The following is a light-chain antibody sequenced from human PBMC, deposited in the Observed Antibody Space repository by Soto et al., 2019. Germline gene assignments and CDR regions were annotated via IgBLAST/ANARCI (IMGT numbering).Light chain of an antibody. J-gene: IGLJ2*01. CDR3: SSYTGSTTLVV. CDR1: SSDVGGYNY. Sequence: QSALTQPASVSGSPGQSITISCTGTSSDVGGYNYVSWYQQHPGKAPKLMIYDVTNRPSGVSNRFSGSRSGNTASPTISGLQAEDEAHYYCSSYTGSTTLVVFGGGTKLTVL. V-gene: IGLV2-14*01. CDR2: DVT.